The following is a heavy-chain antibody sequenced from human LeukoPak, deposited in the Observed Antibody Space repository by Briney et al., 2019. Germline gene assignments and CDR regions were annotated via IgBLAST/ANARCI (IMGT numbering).Heavy chain of an antibody. CDR1: GGTFSSYA. Sequence: SVKVSCKASGGTFSSYAISWVRQAPGQGLEWMGRIIPILGIANYAQKFQGRVTITADKSTSTAYMELSSLRSEDTAVYYCARVRNARSPRVFDYWGQGTLVTVSS. V-gene: IGHV1-69*04. J-gene: IGHJ4*02. CDR2: IIPILGIA. CDR3: ARVRNARSPRVFDY. D-gene: IGHD3-3*01.